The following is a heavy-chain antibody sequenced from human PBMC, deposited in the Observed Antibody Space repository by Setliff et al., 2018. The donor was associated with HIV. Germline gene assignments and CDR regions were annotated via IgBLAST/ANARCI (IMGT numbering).Heavy chain of an antibody. V-gene: IGHV4-34*01. CDR3: ARYYYGSESYYSPLGL. CDR1: GGSFSGYY. J-gene: IGHJ3*01. D-gene: IGHD3-10*01. CDR2: IHHSGST. Sequence: SETLSLTCAVYGGSFSGYYWSWIRQPPGKGLEWIGEIHHSGSTNYNPSLMSRVTISVDRAKNQVSLELTSVTALDTAVYYCARYYYGSESYYSPLGLWGQGTMVTVSS.